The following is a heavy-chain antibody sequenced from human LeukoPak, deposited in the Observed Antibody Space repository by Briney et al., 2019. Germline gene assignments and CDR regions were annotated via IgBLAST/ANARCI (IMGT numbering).Heavy chain of an antibody. J-gene: IGHJ4*02. Sequence: ASVKVSCKASGYTFTSYYMHWVRRAPGQGLEWMGIINPSGGSTSYARKFQGRVTMTRDTSTSTVYMELSSLRSEDTAVYYCATLGGGNYSFLDYWGQGTLVTVSS. V-gene: IGHV1-46*01. D-gene: IGHD4-11*01. CDR2: INPSGGST. CDR1: GYTFTSYY. CDR3: ATLGGGNYSFLDY.